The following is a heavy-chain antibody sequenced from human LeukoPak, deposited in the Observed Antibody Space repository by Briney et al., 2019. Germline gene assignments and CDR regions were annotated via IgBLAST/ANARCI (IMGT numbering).Heavy chain of an antibody. CDR1: GYSISSGYY. CDR3: AREGADGSSWYSYYFDY. CDR2: IYHSGST. J-gene: IGHJ4*02. Sequence: PSETLSLTCTVSGYSISSGYYWGWIRQPPGKGLEWIGSIYHSGSTYYNPSLKSRVTISVDTSKNQFSLKLSSVTAADTAVYYCAREGADGSSWYSYYFDYWGQGTLVTVSS. V-gene: IGHV4-38-2*02. D-gene: IGHD6-13*01.